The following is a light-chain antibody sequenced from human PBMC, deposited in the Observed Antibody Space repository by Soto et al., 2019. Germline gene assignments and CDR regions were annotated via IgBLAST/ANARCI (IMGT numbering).Light chain of an antibody. Sequence: EIVMTQSPATLSVSPGERATLSCRASQSVSSNLAWYQQKPGQAPRLLISGASTRATGIPARFRGSGSGTEFTLPISSLQSEDFAVYYCQQYNKWPFTFGPGTKVDIK. CDR3: QQYNKWPFT. J-gene: IGKJ3*01. V-gene: IGKV3-15*01. CDR1: QSVSSN. CDR2: GAS.